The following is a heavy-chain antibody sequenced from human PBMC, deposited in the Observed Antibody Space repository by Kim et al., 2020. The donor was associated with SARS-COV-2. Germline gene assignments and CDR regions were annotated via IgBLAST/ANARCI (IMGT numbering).Heavy chain of an antibody. D-gene: IGHD2-15*01. Sequence: LRSRVTMSIDTSKNQFSLKLTSVTAADTAVYFCARNGFNGGWYINWFDRWGQGTLVPVSS. V-gene: IGHV4-28*01. CDR3: ARNGFNGGWYINWFDR. J-gene: IGHJ5*02.